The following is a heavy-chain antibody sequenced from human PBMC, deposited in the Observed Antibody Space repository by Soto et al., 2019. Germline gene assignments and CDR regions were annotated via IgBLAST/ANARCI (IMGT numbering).Heavy chain of an antibody. J-gene: IGHJ4*02. Sequence: GGSLRLSCAASGFTFSSYAMSWVRQTPEKGLEWVSTISGSGGRAYYADSVKGRFTISRDNSKNTLYLQMNSLRAEDTAVYYCAKDSGIVVVPAAIWFDYWCQGTLVTVSS. CDR2: ISGSGGRA. D-gene: IGHD2-2*02. CDR1: GFTFSSYA. CDR3: AKDSGIVVVPAAIWFDY. V-gene: IGHV3-23*01.